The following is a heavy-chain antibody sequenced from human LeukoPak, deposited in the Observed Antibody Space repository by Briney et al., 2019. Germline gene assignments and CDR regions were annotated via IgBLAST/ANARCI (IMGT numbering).Heavy chain of an antibody. D-gene: IGHD2-2*01. J-gene: IGHJ4*02. CDR3: AREEHCTSASCYLDY. CDR1: GYFFTDYY. Sequence: GASVKVSCKASGYFFTDYYMHWVRQAPGQGLEWMGRINPNSGGTAYAQKFQGRVTMTRDTSISTAYMEPSRLRSDDTAVYYCAREEHCTSASCYLDYWGQGTLVTVSS. CDR2: INPNSGGT. V-gene: IGHV1-2*06.